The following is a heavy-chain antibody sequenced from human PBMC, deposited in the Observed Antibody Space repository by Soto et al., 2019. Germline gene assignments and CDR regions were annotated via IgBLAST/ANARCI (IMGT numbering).Heavy chain of an antibody. D-gene: IGHD2-2*02. Sequence: GGSLRLSCAASGFTFSSYSMHWVRQAPGKGLEWVAVISYDGSNKYYADSVKGRFTISRDNSKNTLYLQMNSLRAEDTAVYYCARDSDIVVVPAAILYWGQGTLVTVSS. V-gene: IGHV3-30-3*01. CDR3: ARDSDIVVVPAAILY. CDR1: GFTFSSYS. CDR2: ISYDGSNK. J-gene: IGHJ4*02.